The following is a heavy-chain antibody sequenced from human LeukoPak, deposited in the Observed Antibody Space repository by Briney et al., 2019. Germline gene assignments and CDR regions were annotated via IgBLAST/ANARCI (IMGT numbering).Heavy chain of an antibody. CDR2: MYHNGST. CDR1: GGSISSSSYY. V-gene: IGHV4-39*07. J-gene: IGHJ6*03. Sequence: SETLSLTCTVSGGSISSSSYYWGWIRQPPGKGLEWIGSMYHNGSTYYNPSLKSRVTISVDTSKNQFSLRLSSVTAADTAVYYCARDFSSSSSVYYYYYMDVWGKGTTVTVSS. D-gene: IGHD6-6*01. CDR3: ARDFSSSSSVYYYYYMDV.